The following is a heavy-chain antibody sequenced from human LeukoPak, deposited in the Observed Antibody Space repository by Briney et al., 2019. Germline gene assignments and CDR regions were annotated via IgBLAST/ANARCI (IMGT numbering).Heavy chain of an antibody. CDR1: GFTFSSYW. Sequence: GSLRLSCTASGFTFSSYWMSWVRQPPGKGLEWIGEINHSGGTNYNPSLKSRVTISLDTSKNQFSLKLSSVTAADTAVYYCPRGGNYGSGSYYYRLWGQGTLVTVSS. D-gene: IGHD3-10*01. CDR3: PRGGNYGSGSYYYRL. V-gene: IGHV4-34*01. CDR2: INHSGGT. J-gene: IGHJ4*02.